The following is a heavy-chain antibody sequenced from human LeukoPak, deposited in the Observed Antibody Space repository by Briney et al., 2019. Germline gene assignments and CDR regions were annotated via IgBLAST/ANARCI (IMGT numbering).Heavy chain of an antibody. J-gene: IGHJ4*02. CDR3: ARKSGCTGGVCLYYFDY. D-gene: IGHD2-8*02. CDR2: INPNSGGT. V-gene: IGHV1-2*02. Sequence: GASVKVSCKASGYTFTGYYMHWVRQAPGQGLEWMGWINPNSGGTNYAQKFQGRVTMTRDTSISTAYMELSRLRSDDTAVYYCARKSGCTGGVCLYYFDYWGQGTPVTVSS. CDR1: GYTFTGYY.